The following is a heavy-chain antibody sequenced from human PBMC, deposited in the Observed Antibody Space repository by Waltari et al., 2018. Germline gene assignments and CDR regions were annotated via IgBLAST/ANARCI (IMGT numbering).Heavy chain of an antibody. CDR3: ASNYYDSSGYPPYYYYYYMDV. V-gene: IGHV4-59*01. CDR1: GGSISSYY. Sequence: QVQLQESGPGLVKPSEPLSLTCTVSGGSISSYYWSWIRQPPGKGLAWIGYIYYRGSTNYNPSLKSRVTISVDTSKNQFSLKLSSVTAADTAVYYCASNYYDSSGYPPYYYYYYMDVWGKGTTVTVSS. J-gene: IGHJ6*03. CDR2: IYYRGST. D-gene: IGHD3-22*01.